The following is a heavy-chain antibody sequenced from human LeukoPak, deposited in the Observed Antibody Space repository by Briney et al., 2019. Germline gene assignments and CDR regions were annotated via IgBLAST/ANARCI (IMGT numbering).Heavy chain of an antibody. CDR3: ARAEYCSGGSCYSEI. CDR1: GGSISSYY. D-gene: IGHD2-15*01. V-gene: IGHV4-59*01. CDR2: IYYSGST. Sequence: SETLSLTCTVSGGSISSYYWSWIRQPPGKGLEWIGYIYYSGSTNYNPSLKSRVTISVDTSKNQFSLKLSSVTAADTAVYYCARAEYCSGGSCYSEIWGQGTLVTVSS. J-gene: IGHJ4*02.